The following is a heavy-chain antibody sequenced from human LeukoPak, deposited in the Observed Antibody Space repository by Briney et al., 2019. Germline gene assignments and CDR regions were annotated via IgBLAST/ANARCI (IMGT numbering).Heavy chain of an antibody. CDR2: IYYSGST. Sequence: PSETLSLTXTVSGGSISSSSYYWGWIRQPPGKGLEWIGSIYYSGSTYYNPSLKSRVTISVDTSKNQFSLKLSSVTAADTAVYYCARDYYGSGSLWGQGTLVTVSS. CDR1: GGSISSSSYY. D-gene: IGHD3-10*01. V-gene: IGHV4-39*02. CDR3: ARDYYGSGSL. J-gene: IGHJ4*02.